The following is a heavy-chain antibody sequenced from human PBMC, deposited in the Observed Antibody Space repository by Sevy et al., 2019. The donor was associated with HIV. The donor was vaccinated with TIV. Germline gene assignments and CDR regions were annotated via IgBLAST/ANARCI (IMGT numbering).Heavy chain of an antibody. CDR1: GFTFSSYW. V-gene: IGHV3-7*01. CDR2: IKQDGSEK. D-gene: IGHD3-16*01. Sequence: GGSLRLSCAASGFTFSSYWMSWVRQAPGKGQEWVANIKQDGSEKNYVDSVKGRFTISRDNAQNSLYVQMNSRRADDTAVDYCARDGVMVSYWGQGTLVTVSS. J-gene: IGHJ4*02. CDR3: ARDGVMVSY.